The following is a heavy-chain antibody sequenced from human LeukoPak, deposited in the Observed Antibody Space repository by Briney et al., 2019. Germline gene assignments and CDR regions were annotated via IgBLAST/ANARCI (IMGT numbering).Heavy chain of an antibody. V-gene: IGHV3-23*01. D-gene: IGHD3-10*01. CDR2: ISGSGGST. J-gene: IGHJ4*02. CDR3: AKTLQNYYGSGSSPDY. CDR1: EITLSNYG. Sequence: HPGGSLRLSCAVSEITLSNYGMSWVRQAPGKGLEWVSAISGSGGSTYYADSVKGRFTISRDNSKNTLYLQMNSLRAEDTAVYYCAKTLQNYYGSGSSPDYWGQGTLVTVSS.